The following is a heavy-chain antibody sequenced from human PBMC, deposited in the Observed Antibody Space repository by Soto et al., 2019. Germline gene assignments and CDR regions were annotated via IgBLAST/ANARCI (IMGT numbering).Heavy chain of an antibody. CDR3: ARDVRDTGYDYWLDP. CDR2: IKYSGTT. Sequence: SETLSLTCTVSGASFGIGGYYLRWIGQVPGKGLEWIGYIKYSGTTHYSPSLKSRVNISFDKSKNQVFLNLRFVTGADTAVYFCARDVRDTGYDYWLDPWGQGILVTVSS. CDR1: GASFGIGGYY. V-gene: IGHV4-31*03. J-gene: IGHJ5*02. D-gene: IGHD3-22*01.